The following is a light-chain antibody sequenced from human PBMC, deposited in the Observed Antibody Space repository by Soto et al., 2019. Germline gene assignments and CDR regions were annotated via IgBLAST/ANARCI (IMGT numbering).Light chain of an antibody. Sequence: QSVLTQPASVSGSPGQSITISCTSTSSDLAFFNYVSWYQHHPGKAPKLMIYDISNRPSGVSNRFSGSKSGDTASLTISGLQAEDEADYYCSSYTSTNTFGFGTGTKVTVL. CDR3: SSYTSTNTFG. V-gene: IGLV2-14*01. CDR2: DIS. CDR1: SSDLAFFNY. J-gene: IGLJ1*01.